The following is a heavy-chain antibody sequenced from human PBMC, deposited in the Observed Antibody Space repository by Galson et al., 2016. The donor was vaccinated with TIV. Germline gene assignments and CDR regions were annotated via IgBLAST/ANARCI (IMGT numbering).Heavy chain of an antibody. CDR1: GFAVSSYE. CDR2: IGRGANFR. CDR3: ARDGGNAWEYDC. J-gene: IGHJ4*02. D-gene: IGHD1-26*01. V-gene: IGHV3-48*03. Sequence: SLRLSCAASGFAVSSYEMNWVRQAPGKGLEWLSYIGRGANFRDYSDSVKGRFTVSEDNAKNSLYRQMSSLRAEDTGVYYCARDGGNAWEYDCWGQGTQVTVSP.